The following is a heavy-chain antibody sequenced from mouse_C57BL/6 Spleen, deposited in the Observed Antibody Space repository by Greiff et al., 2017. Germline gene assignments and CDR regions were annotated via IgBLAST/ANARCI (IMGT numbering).Heavy chain of an antibody. V-gene: IGHV5-9-1*02. Sequence: EVKLVESGAGLVKPGGSLKLSCAASGFTFSSYAMSWVRQTPEKRLEWVAYISSGGDYIDYADTVKGRFTIARDNARNTLYLQMSSLKSEDTARYYCTRVGNSYAMDYWGQGTSVTVSS. CDR2: ISSGGDYI. D-gene: IGHD2-1*01. J-gene: IGHJ4*01. CDR3: TRVGNSYAMDY. CDR1: GFTFSSYA.